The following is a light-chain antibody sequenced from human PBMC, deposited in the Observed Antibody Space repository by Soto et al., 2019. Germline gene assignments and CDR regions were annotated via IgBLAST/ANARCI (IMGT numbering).Light chain of an antibody. CDR3: QQRSNWWT. Sequence: IGLTLSPGTLSLSQGERATLSCRTSQSVSSRYLAWYQQKPGQAPRLLIYAASSRATGIPDRFSGSGSGTDFTLTISSLEPEDFAVYYCQQRSNWWTFGQGTKVDIK. CDR2: AAS. J-gene: IGKJ1*01. CDR1: QSVSSRY. V-gene: IGKV3D-20*02.